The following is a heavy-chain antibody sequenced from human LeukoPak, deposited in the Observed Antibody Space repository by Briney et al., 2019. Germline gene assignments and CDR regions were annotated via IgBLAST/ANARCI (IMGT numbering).Heavy chain of an antibody. CDR2: ISSSGSTI. CDR3: ARLPDLYCSSTSCYENFDY. Sequence: GGSLRLSCAASGFTFSSYEMNWVRQAPGKGLEWVSYISSSGSTIYYADSVKGRFTISRDNAKNSLYLQMNSLRAEDTAVYYCARLPDLYCSSTSCYENFDYWSQGTLVTVSS. CDR1: GFTFSSYE. D-gene: IGHD2-2*01. V-gene: IGHV3-48*03. J-gene: IGHJ4*02.